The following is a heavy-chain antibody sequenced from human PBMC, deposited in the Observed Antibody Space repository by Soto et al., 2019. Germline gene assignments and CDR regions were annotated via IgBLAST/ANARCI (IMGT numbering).Heavy chain of an antibody. J-gene: IGHJ4*02. CDR3: ASRRAYDFWSGYSDDY. Sequence: SETLSLTCTVSGGSISSGGYYWSWIRQHPGKGLEWIGYIYYSGSTYYNPSLKSRVTISVDTSKNQFSLKLSSVTAADTAVYYCASRRAYDFWSGYSDDYWGQGTLVTVS. V-gene: IGHV4-31*03. CDR1: GGSISSGGYY. D-gene: IGHD3-3*01. CDR2: IYYSGST.